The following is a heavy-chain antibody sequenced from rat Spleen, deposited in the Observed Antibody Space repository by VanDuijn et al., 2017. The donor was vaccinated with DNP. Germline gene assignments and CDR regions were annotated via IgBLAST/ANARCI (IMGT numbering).Heavy chain of an antibody. V-gene: IGHV5S13*01. D-gene: IGHD4-3*01. J-gene: IGHJ2*01. CDR1: GFTFSNYG. CDR2: ISTGGGNT. Sequence: EVQLVESGGGLVQPGRSLKLSCAASGFTFSNYGMAWVRQAPTKGLEWVASISTGGGNTYYRDSVKGRFTISRDNAKSTLYLQMNSLRSEDMATYYCVRWNSGHFDYWGQGVMVPVSS. CDR3: VRWNSGHFDY.